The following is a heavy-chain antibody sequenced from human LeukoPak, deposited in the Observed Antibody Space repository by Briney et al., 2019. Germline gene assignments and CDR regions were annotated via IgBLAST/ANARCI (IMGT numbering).Heavy chain of an antibody. CDR2: INHSGST. Sequence: SETLSLICAVYGGSFSGYYWSWIRQPPGKGLEWIGEINHSGSTNYNPSLKSRVTIPVDTSKNQFSLKLSSVTAADTAVYYCARGHLRYSYWGQGTLVTVSS. J-gene: IGHJ4*02. CDR1: GGSFSGYY. CDR3: ARGHLRYSY. D-gene: IGHD3-9*01. V-gene: IGHV4-34*01.